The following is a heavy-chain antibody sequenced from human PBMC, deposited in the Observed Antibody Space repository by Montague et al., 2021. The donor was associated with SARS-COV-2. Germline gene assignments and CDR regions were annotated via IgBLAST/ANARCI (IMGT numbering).Heavy chain of an antibody. V-gene: IGHV4-59*01. CDR1: GDSMNNYY. CDR2: INYSGSN. J-gene: IGHJ4*02. D-gene: IGHD6-13*01. CDR3: ARAPIYRSSWYAYFDY. Sequence: SETLSLTCTVSGDSMNNYYWSWIRQPPGKGLEWVGYINYSGSNHXXPSLQSRVTLSRDTSKNQFSLRLTSVTAADTAMYFCARAPIYRSSWYAYFDYWGQGTLVTVSS.